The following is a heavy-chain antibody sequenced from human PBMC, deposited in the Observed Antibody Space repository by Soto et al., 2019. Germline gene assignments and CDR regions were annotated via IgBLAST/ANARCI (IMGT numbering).Heavy chain of an antibody. CDR1: GFTFSSYE. Sequence: PGGSLRLSCAASGFTFSSYEMNWVRQAPGKGLEWVSYISSSGSTIYYADSVKGRFTISRDNAKNSLYLQMNSLRAEDTAVYYCARFLEWLASGMDVCGHGPTVTV. D-gene: IGHD3-3*01. V-gene: IGHV3-48*03. CDR2: ISSSGSTI. J-gene: IGHJ6*02. CDR3: ARFLEWLASGMDV.